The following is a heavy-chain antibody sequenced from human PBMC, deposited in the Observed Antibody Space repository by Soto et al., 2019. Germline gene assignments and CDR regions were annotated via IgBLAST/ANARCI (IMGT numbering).Heavy chain of an antibody. V-gene: IGHV3-23*01. CDR1: GFSFIDYA. Sequence: PGGSLRLSCAASGFSFIDYAINWVRQVPGRGLEYVAGIGGRGGNAFYADSMKGRFSISRDNSKNTVYLHMHNLRVDDSAMYYCAKARHSGDFAASYDSWGQGTLVTVSS. J-gene: IGHJ5*02. CDR3: AKARHSGDFAASYDS. CDR2: IGGRGGNA. D-gene: IGHD2-21*02.